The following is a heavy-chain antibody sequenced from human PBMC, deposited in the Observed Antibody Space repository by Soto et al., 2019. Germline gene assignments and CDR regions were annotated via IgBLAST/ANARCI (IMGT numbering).Heavy chain of an antibody. V-gene: IGHV1-69*02. CDR2: VIPILGMA. J-gene: IGHJ4*02. CDR1: EGTFNSYT. D-gene: IGHD3-10*01. CDR3: ATNYGSGSTHFDY. Sequence: QVQLVQSGAEVKKPGSSVKVSCTASEGTFNSYTISWVRQAPGQGLEWMGRVIPILGMADFAQKFQGRVMITADKSTRTAYMVLSSLRSDDTAIYYCATNYGSGSTHFDYWGQGTLVTVSS.